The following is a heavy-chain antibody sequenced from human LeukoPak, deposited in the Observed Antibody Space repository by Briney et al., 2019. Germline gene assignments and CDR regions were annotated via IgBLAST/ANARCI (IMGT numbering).Heavy chain of an antibody. D-gene: IGHD1-1*01. CDR3: ARRRNWNDVLDY. Sequence: SETLSLTCAVYGGSFSGYYWSWIRQPPGKGLEWIGEISYSGNTNYNPSLESRVTISVDTSMNQFSLKLNSMTAADTAVYYCARRRNWNDVLDYWGRGTLVTVSS. CDR2: ISYSGNT. V-gene: IGHV4-34*01. J-gene: IGHJ4*01. CDR1: GGSFSGYY.